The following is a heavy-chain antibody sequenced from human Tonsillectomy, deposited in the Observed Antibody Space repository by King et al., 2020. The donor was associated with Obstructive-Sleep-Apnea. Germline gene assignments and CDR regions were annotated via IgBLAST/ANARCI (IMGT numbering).Heavy chain of an antibody. V-gene: IGHV1-69*10. Sequence: VQLVESGAEVKKPGSSVKVSCTASGGTFSSYAISWVRQAPGQGLEWMGGIIPLLGIANYAQKFQGRVTITADESTSTAYMELSSLRSEDTAVYYCARPRQIAATVGAEYFQHWGQGTLVTVSS. J-gene: IGHJ1*01. CDR3: ARPRQIAATVGAEYFQH. D-gene: IGHD2-15*01. CDR1: GGTFSSYA. CDR2: IIPLLGIA.